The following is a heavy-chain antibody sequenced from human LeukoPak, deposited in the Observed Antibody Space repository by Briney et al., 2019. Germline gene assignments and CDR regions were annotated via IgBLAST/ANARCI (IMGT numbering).Heavy chain of an antibody. D-gene: IGHD6-13*01. J-gene: IGHJ6*02. CDR3: EREGVAAAPPYYYYYGMDV. V-gene: IGHV3-66*01. CDR2: IYSGGST. CDR1: GFTVSSNY. Sequence: GGSLRLSCAASGFTVSSNYVSWVRQAPGKGLEWVSVIYSGGSTYYADSVKGRFTISRDNSKNTLYLQMNSLRAEDTAVYYCEREGVAAAPPYYYYYGMDVWGQGTTVTVSS.